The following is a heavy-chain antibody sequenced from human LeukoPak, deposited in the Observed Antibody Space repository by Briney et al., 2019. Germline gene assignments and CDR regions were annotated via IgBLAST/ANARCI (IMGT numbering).Heavy chain of an antibody. Sequence: ASVKVSCKSSGFTFTDHYIHWVRQGPGQGLGGRGYIGPHSTFTSSPQEFQGRVTMTRDASMSTAYMELTRLTSDDTAVYYCVREGEGPLSKDFDCWGQGTLVTVSS. CDR3: VREGEGPLSKDFDC. D-gene: IGHD2/OR15-2a*01. J-gene: IGHJ4*02. V-gene: IGHV1-2*02. CDR2: IGPHSTFT. CDR1: GFTFTDHY.